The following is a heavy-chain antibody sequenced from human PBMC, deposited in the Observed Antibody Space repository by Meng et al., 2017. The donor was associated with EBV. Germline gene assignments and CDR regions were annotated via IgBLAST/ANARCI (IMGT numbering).Heavy chain of an antibody. J-gene: IGHJ5*02. CDR1: GGSISSYY. D-gene: IGHD3-3*01. Sequence: VQLTGSGPGLVKPSEPLSLTCTVSGGSISSYYWSWIRQPPGKGLEWIGYIYYSGSTNYNPSLKSRVTISVDTSKNQFSLKLSSVTAADTAVYYCARFSGYDFWSGYYQAPAGWFDPWGQGTLVTVSS. CDR3: ARFSGYDFWSGYYQAPAGWFDP. CDR2: IYYSGST. V-gene: IGHV4-59*01.